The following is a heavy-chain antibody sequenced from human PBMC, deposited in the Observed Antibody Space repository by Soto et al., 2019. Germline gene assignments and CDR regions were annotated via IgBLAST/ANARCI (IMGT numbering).Heavy chain of an antibody. CDR1: GGFVSSGSYY. V-gene: IGHV4-34*01. D-gene: IGHD1-1*01. CDR2: MSHSGGT. CDR3: ARVERGTATTVVDAFDI. Sequence: QVQLQQWGAGLLKPSETLSLTCAVYGGFVSSGSYYWSWIRQPPGKGLEWIGEMSHSGGTHFNPSLKSLVTISVDTSKKQFSLKMRSVTAADTALYYCARVERGTATTVVDAFDIWGPGTMVTVSS. J-gene: IGHJ3*02.